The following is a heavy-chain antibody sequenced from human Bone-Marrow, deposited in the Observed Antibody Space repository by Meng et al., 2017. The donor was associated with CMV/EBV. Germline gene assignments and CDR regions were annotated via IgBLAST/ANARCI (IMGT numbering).Heavy chain of an antibody. CDR2: IWYDGSNK. CDR1: GFTFSSYS. J-gene: IGHJ4*02. CDR3: AKCLSRGRGSFDY. D-gene: IGHD3-22*01. Sequence: GESLKTSCAASGFTFSSYSMNWVRQAPGKGLEWVAVIWYDGSNKYYADSVKGRFTISRDNSKNTLYLQMNSLRAEDTAVYYCAKCLSRGRGSFDYWGQGTLV. V-gene: IGHV3-33*06.